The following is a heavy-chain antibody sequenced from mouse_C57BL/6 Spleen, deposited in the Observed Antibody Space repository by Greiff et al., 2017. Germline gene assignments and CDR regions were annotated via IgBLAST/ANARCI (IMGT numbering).Heavy chain of an antibody. V-gene: IGHV1-50*01. D-gene: IGHD2-1*01. CDR1: GYTFTSYW. CDR3: ARRKAYYGNLDAMDY. J-gene: IGHJ4*01. Sequence: QVQLQQPGAELVKPGASVKLSCKASGYTFTSYWMQWVKQRPGQGLEWIGEIDPSDSYTNYNQKFKGKATLTVDTSSSTAYMQLSSLTSEDSAVYYCARRKAYYGNLDAMDYWSQGTSVTVSS. CDR2: IDPSDSYT.